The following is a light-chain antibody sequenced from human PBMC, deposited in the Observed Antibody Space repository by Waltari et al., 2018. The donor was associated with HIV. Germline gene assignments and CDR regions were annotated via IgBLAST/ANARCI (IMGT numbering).Light chain of an antibody. V-gene: IGLV1-47*01. Sequence: QSELTHPPSVSGPPGQRVPISDSGSSSNIGSNSVYWYQQLPGTAPKLLISRNNQRPSGVPDRFSGSKSGTSASLAISGLRAEDEADYFCAASDDSLSGWLFGGGTKLTVL. CDR2: RNN. CDR1: SSNIGSNS. CDR3: AASDDSLSGWL. J-gene: IGLJ3*02.